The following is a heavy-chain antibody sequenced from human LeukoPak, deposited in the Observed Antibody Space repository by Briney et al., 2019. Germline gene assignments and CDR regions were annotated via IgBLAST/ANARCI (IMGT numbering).Heavy chain of an antibody. CDR1: GYTFTGYY. J-gene: IGHJ4*02. D-gene: IGHD3-9*01. CDR2: FDPEDGET. V-gene: IGHV1-24*01. CDR3: ATEILTGYYSFDY. Sequence: GASVKVSCKASGYTFTGYYMHWVRQAPGKGLEWMGGFDPEDGETIYAQKFQGRVTMTEDTSTDTAYMELSSLRSEDTAVYYCATEILTGYYSFDYWGQGTLVTVSS.